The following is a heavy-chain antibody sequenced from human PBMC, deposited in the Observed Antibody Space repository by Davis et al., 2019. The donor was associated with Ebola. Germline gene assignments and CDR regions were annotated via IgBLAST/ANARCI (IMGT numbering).Heavy chain of an antibody. D-gene: IGHD3-10*01. J-gene: IGHJ6*02. Sequence: GESLKISCAASGFTFSSSSLNWVRQAPGKGLEWVSAISGSGGSTYYADSVKGRFSFSRDNSKNTLYLQMNSLRADDTAVYYCAKVRSGLGYYYGMDVWGQGTTVTVSS. V-gene: IGHV3-23*01. CDR3: AKVRSGLGYYYGMDV. CDR2: ISGSGGST. CDR1: GFTFSSSS.